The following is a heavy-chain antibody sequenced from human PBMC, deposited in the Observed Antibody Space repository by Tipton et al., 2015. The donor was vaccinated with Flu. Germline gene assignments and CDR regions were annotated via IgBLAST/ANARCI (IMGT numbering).Heavy chain of an antibody. CDR1: GFTFSGYG. CDR3: ARAWAAAGSA. Sequence: SLRLSCAASGFTFSGYGMHWVRQAPGKGLEWVANIKQDGSEKYYVDSVKGRFIISRDNAKNSLYLQMNSLRSEDTAVYYCARAWAAAGSAWGQGTLVTVSS. V-gene: IGHV3-7*01. J-gene: IGHJ5*02. D-gene: IGHD6-13*01. CDR2: IKQDGSEK.